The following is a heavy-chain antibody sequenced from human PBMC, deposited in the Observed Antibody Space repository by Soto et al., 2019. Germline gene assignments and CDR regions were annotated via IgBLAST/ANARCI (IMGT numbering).Heavy chain of an antibody. CDR2: IWYDGSNK. V-gene: IGHV3-33*01. CDR1: GFTFSSYG. D-gene: IGHD6-19*01. Sequence: QVQLVESGGGVVQPGRSLRLSCAASGFTFSSYGMHWVRQAPGKGLERVAVIWYDGSNKYYADSVKGRFTISRDNSKNTLYLQMNSLRAEDTAVYYCARDRVGYSSGWYYYWGQGTLVTVSS. CDR3: ARDRVGYSSGWYYY. J-gene: IGHJ4*02.